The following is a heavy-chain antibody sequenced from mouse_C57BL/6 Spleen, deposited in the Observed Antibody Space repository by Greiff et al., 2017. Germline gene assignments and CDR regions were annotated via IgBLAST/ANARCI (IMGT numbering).Heavy chain of an antibody. J-gene: IGHJ4*01. Sequence: VQLQQSGAELVRPGASVTLSCKASGYTFTDYEMHWVKQTPVHGLEWIGAIDPETGGTAYNQKFKGKAILTADKSSSTAYMELRSLTSEDSAVYYCTRSAQANAMDYWGQGTSVTVSS. CDR1: GYTFTDYE. D-gene: IGHD3-2*02. CDR2: IDPETGGT. V-gene: IGHV1-15*01. CDR3: TRSAQANAMDY.